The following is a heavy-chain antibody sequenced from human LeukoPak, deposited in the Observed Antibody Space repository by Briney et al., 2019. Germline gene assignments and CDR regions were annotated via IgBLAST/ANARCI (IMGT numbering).Heavy chain of an antibody. CDR3: ARDWCRGGSCYQTFDY. CDR2: IKADRGGT. CDR1: GYTFTEYY. Sequence: ASVKVSCKASGYTFTEYYMHWVRQAPGQGLEWMGWIKADRGGTNYAQKFQGRVTMTRDTSISTAYMELSRLTSDDTAVYYCARDWCRGGSCYQTFDYWGQGTLVTVSS. D-gene: IGHD2-15*01. V-gene: IGHV1-2*02. J-gene: IGHJ4*02.